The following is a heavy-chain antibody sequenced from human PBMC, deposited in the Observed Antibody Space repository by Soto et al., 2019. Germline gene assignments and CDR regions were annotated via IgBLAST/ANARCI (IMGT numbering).Heavy chain of an antibody. D-gene: IGHD6-13*01. V-gene: IGHV1-69*13. CDR2: IIPIFGTA. CDR1: GGTFSSYA. J-gene: IGHJ1*01. Sequence: ASVKVSCKASGGTFSSYAISWVRQAPGQGLEWMGGIIPIFGTANYAQKFQGRVTITADESTSTAYMELSSLRSEDTAVYYCARVTPEYSSSPAGYFQHWGQGTLVTVSS. CDR3: ARVTPEYSSSPAGYFQH.